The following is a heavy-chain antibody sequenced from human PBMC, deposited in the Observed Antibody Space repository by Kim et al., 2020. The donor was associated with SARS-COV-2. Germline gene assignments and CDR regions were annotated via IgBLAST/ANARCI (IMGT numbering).Heavy chain of an antibody. CDR2: ISSSIDYT. CDR3: ARVEYGSSSWYYFDY. D-gene: IGHD6-13*01. V-gene: IGHV3-11*05. J-gene: IGHJ4*02. CDR1: GFTFSDYY. Sequence: GGSLRLSCAASGFTFSDYYISWIRQTPGKGLEWISYISSSIDYTKYADSVKGRFTISRDNAKNSLYLQMNSLRAEDTAVYYCARVEYGSSSWYYFDYWGQGTLVTVSS.